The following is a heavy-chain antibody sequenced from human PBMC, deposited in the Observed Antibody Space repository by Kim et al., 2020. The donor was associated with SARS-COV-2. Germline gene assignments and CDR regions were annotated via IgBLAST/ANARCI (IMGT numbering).Heavy chain of an antibody. CDR1: GGSISSGGYY. V-gene: IGHV4-31*03. Sequence: SETLSLTCTVSGGSISSGGYYWSWIRQHPGKGLEWIGYIYYSGSTYYNPSLKSRVTISVDTSKNQFSLKLSSVTAADTAVYYCARGSPILTTHLWGRGTLVTVSS. CDR2: IYYSGST. J-gene: IGHJ2*01. CDR3: ARGSPILTTHL. D-gene: IGHD4-17*01.